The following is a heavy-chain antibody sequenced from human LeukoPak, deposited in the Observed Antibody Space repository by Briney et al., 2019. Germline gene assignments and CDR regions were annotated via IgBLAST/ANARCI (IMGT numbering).Heavy chain of an antibody. J-gene: IGHJ4*02. D-gene: IGHD3-22*01. CDR2: ISASGDGT. Sequence: GGSLRLSCAASGLTFSVCAMSWVRQAPGKGLEWVSSISASGDGTFYADSVRGRFTISRDNSRNTLWLQMNSLRADDTAVYYCAVSMIPSFDYWGQGTLLTVSS. CDR3: AVSMIPSFDY. CDR1: GLTFSVCA. V-gene: IGHV3-23*01.